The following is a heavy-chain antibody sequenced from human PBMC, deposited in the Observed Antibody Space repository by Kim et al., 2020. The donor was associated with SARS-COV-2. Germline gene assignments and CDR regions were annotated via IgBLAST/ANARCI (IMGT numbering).Heavy chain of an antibody. V-gene: IGHV4-31*02. Sequence: PPLKRRVTISVDTSKNQFSLKLSSVTAADTAVYYCARDDGCSGGSCPFQHWGQGTLVTVSS. J-gene: IGHJ1*01. D-gene: IGHD2-15*01. CDR3: ARDDGCSGGSCPFQH.